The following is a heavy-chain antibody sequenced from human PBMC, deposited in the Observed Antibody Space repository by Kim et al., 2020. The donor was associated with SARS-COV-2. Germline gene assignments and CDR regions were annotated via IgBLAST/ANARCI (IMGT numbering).Heavy chain of an antibody. Sequence: GGSLRLSCAASGFTFSSSWMHWVRQAPGKGLVCVSHINSDGSSTSYADSVKGRFTISRDNAKNTLYLQMNSLRAEDTAVYYCAKYSSSSGGDNWGLGTLV. CDR3: AKYSSSSGGDN. CDR1: GFTFSSSW. J-gene: IGHJ4*02. D-gene: IGHD6-6*01. V-gene: IGHV3-74*01. CDR2: INSDGSST.